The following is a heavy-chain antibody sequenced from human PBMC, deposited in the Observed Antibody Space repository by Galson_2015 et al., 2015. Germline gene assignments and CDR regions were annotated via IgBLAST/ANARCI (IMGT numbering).Heavy chain of an antibody. CDR2: IIPIFGTA. D-gene: IGHD3-9*01. Sequence: SVKVSCKASGGTFSSYAISWVRQAPGQGLEWMGGIIPIFGTANYAQKFQGRVTITADESTSTAYMELSSLRSEDTAVYYCAREYYDILTGYYADYWGQGTLVTVSS. CDR3: AREYYDILTGYYADY. CDR1: GGTFSSYA. J-gene: IGHJ4*02. V-gene: IGHV1-69*13.